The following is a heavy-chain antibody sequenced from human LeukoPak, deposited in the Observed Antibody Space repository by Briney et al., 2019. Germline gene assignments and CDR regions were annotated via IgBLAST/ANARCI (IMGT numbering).Heavy chain of an antibody. D-gene: IGHD2-15*01. V-gene: IGHV3-9*01. J-gene: IGHJ6*02. CDR1: GLTLDYYA. CDR2: FSLDTDRI. CDR3: GKDITPGGMDV. Sequence: PGRSLRLSCVASGLTLDYYAMHWVRQAPGKGLEWVAGFSLDTDRIDYADSVKGRFTVSRDNAMNSLYLQMNSLRPEDTAVYYCGKDITPGGMDVWGQGTTVTVSS.